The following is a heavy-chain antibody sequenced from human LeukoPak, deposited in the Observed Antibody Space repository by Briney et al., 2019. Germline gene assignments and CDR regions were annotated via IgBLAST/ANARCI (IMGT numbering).Heavy chain of an antibody. J-gene: IGHJ4*02. Sequence: PGGSLRLSCSASGFTFTDYYMSWIRQAPGKGLEWVSYISSSGSTIYYADSVKGRFTISRDNAKNSLYLQMNSLRAEDTAVYYCAGSWDRRNPEYWGQGTLVTVSS. CDR1: GFTFTDYY. CDR3: AGSWDRRNPEY. D-gene: IGHD1-14*01. CDR2: ISSSGSTI. V-gene: IGHV3-11*01.